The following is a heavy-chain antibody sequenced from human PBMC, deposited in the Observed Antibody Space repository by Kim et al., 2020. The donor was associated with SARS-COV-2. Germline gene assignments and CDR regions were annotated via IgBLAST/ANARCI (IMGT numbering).Heavy chain of an antibody. CDR1: GFTFNSYA. V-gene: IGHV3-23*01. J-gene: IGHJ3*01. D-gene: IGHD3-16*01. CDR3: VKSVGGWESDIIDAFD. Sequence: GGSLRLSCASSGFTFNSYAMSWVRQAPGKGLEWFSSISGSGGSTYYADSVKGRFTISRDNSKNTLYLQMRSLTAEDTAVYNWVKSVGGWESDIIDAFD. CDR2: ISGSGGST.